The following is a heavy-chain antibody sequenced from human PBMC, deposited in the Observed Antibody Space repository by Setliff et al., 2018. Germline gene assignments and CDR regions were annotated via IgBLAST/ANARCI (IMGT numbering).Heavy chain of an antibody. Sequence: PSETLSLTCRVSGDSISDYHWSWIRQPPGQGLEWIGYIYSSGRTNSNPSLKSRVSLSLDTSKNQFSLDLSSVTPAGTAVYYCARELGLRAPFDFWGQGILVTVSS. CDR3: ARELGLRAPFDF. V-gene: IGHV4-59*01. J-gene: IGHJ4*02. D-gene: IGHD4-17*01. CDR2: IYSSGRT. CDR1: GDSISDYH.